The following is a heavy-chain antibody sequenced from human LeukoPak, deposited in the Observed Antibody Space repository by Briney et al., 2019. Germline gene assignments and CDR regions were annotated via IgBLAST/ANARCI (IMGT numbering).Heavy chain of an antibody. CDR3: ASRAAGGDYFDY. Sequence: GESLKISCKGSGYSFTSYWISWVRQMPGKGREWMGRIDPSDSYTNYSPSFQGHVTISADKSISTAYLQWSSLKASDTAMYYCASRAAGGDYFDYWGQGTLVTVSS. V-gene: IGHV5-10-1*01. CDR2: IDPSDSYT. J-gene: IGHJ4*02. D-gene: IGHD3-10*01. CDR1: GYSFTSYW.